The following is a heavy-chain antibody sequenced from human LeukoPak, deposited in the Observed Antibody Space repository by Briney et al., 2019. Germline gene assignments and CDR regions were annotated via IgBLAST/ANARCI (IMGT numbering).Heavy chain of an antibody. Sequence: GGPLRLSCAASGFTFSTYWMHWVRQAPGKGLVWVSRLNSAGSDTSYADSVKGRFTISRDKAKNTLYLQMTSLRAEDKAVYYCPRGVSPINYYFDYWGQGTLVTVSS. V-gene: IGHV3-74*01. J-gene: IGHJ4*01. CDR3: PRGVSPINYYFDY. D-gene: IGHD6-13*01. CDR2: LNSAGSDT. CDR1: GFTFSTYW.